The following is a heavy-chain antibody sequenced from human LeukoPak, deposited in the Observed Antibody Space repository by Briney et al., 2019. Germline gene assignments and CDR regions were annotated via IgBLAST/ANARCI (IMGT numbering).Heavy chain of an antibody. CDR3: ARAYSSSWYEGYYFDY. D-gene: IGHD6-13*01. CDR2: IYHSGST. J-gene: IGHJ4*02. Sequence: SSETLSLTCTVSGYSISSGYYWGWIQQPPGKGLEWIGSIYHSGSTYYNPSLKGRVTISVDTSKNQFSLKLSSVTAADTAVYYCARAYSSSWYEGYYFDYWGQGTLVTVSS. V-gene: IGHV4-38-2*02. CDR1: GYSISSGYY.